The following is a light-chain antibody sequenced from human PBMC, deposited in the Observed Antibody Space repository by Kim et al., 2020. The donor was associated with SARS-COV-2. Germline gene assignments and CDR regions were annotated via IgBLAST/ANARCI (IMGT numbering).Light chain of an antibody. V-gene: IGLV3-19*01. CDR3: NSRDSNTNVV. CDR1: SLRSYY. Sequence: VALGQTVRIKCQGDSLRSYYASWYQQKPGQAPLLVIYGKNNRPSGTPDRSSGSSSGNTASLTITGAQAEDEAGYYCNSRDSNTNVVFGGGTQLTVL. CDR2: GKN. J-gene: IGLJ2*01.